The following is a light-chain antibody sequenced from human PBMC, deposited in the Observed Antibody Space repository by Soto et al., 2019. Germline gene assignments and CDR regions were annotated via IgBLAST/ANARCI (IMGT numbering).Light chain of an antibody. CDR3: QQSNNWPYT. Sequence: EIVMTHSPATLSVSPGDRATLSCRASQTVRDNLAWYQQKPGQAPRLLIYGASTRATGVPARFSGSGYGTEFTLTIDSLQSEEFALYFCQQSNNWPYTFGQGTKLEIK. J-gene: IGKJ2*01. CDR1: QTVRDN. CDR2: GAS. V-gene: IGKV3-15*01.